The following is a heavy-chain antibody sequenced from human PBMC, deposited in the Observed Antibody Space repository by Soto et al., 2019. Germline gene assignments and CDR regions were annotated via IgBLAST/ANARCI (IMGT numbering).Heavy chain of an antibody. J-gene: IGHJ1*01. Sequence: EVQLLESGGGLVQPGGSLRLSCAASGFTFSSYAMSWVRQAPGKGLEWVSGISGSGYSTYYADSVKGRFTISRDNSKNTLYLQMNSLRAEDTSVYYCAKGVPCRALSGTGAFQHWGQGTMVTVSS. V-gene: IGHV3-23*01. CDR1: GFTFSSYA. CDR3: AKGVPCRALSGTGAFQH. D-gene: IGHD6-19*01. CDR2: ISGSGYST.